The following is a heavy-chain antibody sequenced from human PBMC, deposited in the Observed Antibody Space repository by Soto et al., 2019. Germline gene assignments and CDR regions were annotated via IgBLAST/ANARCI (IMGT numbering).Heavy chain of an antibody. Sequence: GGSLRLSCAASGFTFSSYAMHWVRQAPGKGLEWVAVISYDGSNKYYADSVKGRFTISRDNSKNTLYLQMNSLRAEDTAVYYCARGGPVAVVRPWDVWFDPWGQGTLVTVSS. V-gene: IGHV3-30-3*01. D-gene: IGHD2-15*01. J-gene: IGHJ5*02. CDR2: ISYDGSNK. CDR1: GFTFSSYA. CDR3: ARGGPVAVVRPWDVWFDP.